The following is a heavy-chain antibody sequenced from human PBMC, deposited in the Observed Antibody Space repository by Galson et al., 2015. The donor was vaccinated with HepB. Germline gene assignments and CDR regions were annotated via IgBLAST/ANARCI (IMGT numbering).Heavy chain of an antibody. J-gene: IGHJ2*01. CDR3: VRPRGEVAADYENWYFDL. CDR1: GFSFNYFP. CDR2: ISYTGRYT. D-gene: IGHD4-17*01. V-gene: IGHV3-30*04. Sequence: SLRLSCAASGFSFNYFPMHWVRQAPGKGLEWVAVISYTGRYTNYADFGKGRFTISRDNSKNALYLQMNSLRVDDTALYYCVRPRGEVAADYENWYFDLWGRGTLVTVST.